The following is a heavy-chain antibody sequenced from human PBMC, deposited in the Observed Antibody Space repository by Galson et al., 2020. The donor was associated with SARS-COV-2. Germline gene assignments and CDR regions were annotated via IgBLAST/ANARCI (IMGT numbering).Heavy chain of an antibody. CDR2: INPKSGGT. Sequence: ASVKVSCKASGYTFTDYYIHWVRQAPGQGLEWMGWINPKSGGTNYAQKFEGRVTMTRDTSITTAYMELSRLRADDTAVYYCARLRYYDVLTGYIVDVWGQGTMVTASS. CDR1: GYTFTDYY. D-gene: IGHD3-9*01. CDR3: ARLRYYDVLTGYIVDV. J-gene: IGHJ6*02. V-gene: IGHV1-2*02.